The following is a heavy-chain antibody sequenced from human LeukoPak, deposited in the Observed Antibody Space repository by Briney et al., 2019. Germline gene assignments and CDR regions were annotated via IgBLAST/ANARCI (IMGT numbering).Heavy chain of an antibody. CDR1: GYSISSGYY. Sequence: PSETLSLTCAVSGYSISSGYYWGWIRQPPGKGLEWIGSIYHSGSTYYNPSLRGRVTISVDTSKNQFSLKLPSVTAADTAVYYCATYYGGDSAIDYWGQGTLVTVSS. CDR2: IYHSGST. CDR3: ATYYGGDSAIDY. V-gene: IGHV4-38-2*01. J-gene: IGHJ4*02. D-gene: IGHD4-23*01.